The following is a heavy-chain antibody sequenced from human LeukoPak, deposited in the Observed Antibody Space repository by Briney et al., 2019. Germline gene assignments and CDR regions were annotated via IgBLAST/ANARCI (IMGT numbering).Heavy chain of an antibody. CDR1: GFTFSSYS. CDR2: ISSSSSYI. CDR3: ASGTGYSSGWPTSNWFDP. Sequence: GGSLRLSCAASGFTFSSYSMNWVRQAPGKGLEWGSSISSSSSYIYYADSVKGRFTISRDNAKNSLYLQMNSLRAEDTAVYYCASGTGYSSGWPTSNWFDPWGQGTLVTVSS. J-gene: IGHJ5*02. V-gene: IGHV3-21*01. D-gene: IGHD6-19*01.